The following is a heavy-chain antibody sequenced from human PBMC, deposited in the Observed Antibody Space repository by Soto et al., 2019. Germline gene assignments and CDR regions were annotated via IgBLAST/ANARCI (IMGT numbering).Heavy chain of an antibody. CDR3: ARGGRCSSTGCLSSWFAP. CDR2: IIPILGIA. D-gene: IGHD2-2*01. CDR1: GGTFSSYT. Sequence: SVKVSCKASGGTFSSYTISWVRQAPGQGLEWMGRIIPILGIANYAQKFQGRVTITADKSTSTAYMELSSPRSEDTAVYYCARGGRCSSTGCLSSWFAPRGRETLVTVSS. J-gene: IGHJ5*02. V-gene: IGHV1-69*02.